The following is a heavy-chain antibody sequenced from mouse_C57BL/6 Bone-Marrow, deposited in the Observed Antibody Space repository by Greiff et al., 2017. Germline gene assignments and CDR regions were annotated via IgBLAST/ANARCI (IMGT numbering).Heavy chain of an antibody. CDR1: GFTFSDAW. Sequence: EVKLLESGGGLVQPGGSLKLSCAASGFTFSDAWMDWVRQSPEKGLEWVAAIRHKANNHPTYYAASVKGRFTISRDDSKSSVYRQMNSLRAEDTGMYYCTGYGSSPFAYWGQGTLGTVSA. D-gene: IGHD1-1*01. J-gene: IGHJ3*01. V-gene: IGHV6-6*01. CDR3: TGYGSSPFAY. CDR2: IRHKANNHPT.